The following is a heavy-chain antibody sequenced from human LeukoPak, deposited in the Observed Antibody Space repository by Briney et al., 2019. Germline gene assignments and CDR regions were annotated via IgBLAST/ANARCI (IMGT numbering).Heavy chain of an antibody. CDR3: ARDSRSGYFDY. Sequence: GGSLRLSCAASGFTFSSYGMHWVRQAPGKGLEWVAVIWYDGSNKYYADSVKGQFTISRDNSKNTLYLQMNSLRAEDTAVYYCARDSRSGYFDYWGQGTLVTVSS. CDR1: GFTFSSYG. V-gene: IGHV3-33*01. J-gene: IGHJ4*02. D-gene: IGHD2-15*01. CDR2: IWYDGSNK.